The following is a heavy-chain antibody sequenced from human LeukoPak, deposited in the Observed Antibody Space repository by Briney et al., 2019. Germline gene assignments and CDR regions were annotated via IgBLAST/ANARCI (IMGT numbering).Heavy chain of an antibody. J-gene: IGHJ4*02. Sequence: GESLKISCKGSGYTFTNYWIVWVRQMPGKGLEWMGIIYPFDSDTRYRPSFQGQVAISADKSISTAYLQWSSLKASDIAMYYCARQLCTGGTCYLDFWGQGTLATVSS. CDR3: ARQLCTGGTCYLDF. CDR2: IYPFDSDT. V-gene: IGHV5-51*01. D-gene: IGHD2-8*02. CDR1: GYTFTNYW.